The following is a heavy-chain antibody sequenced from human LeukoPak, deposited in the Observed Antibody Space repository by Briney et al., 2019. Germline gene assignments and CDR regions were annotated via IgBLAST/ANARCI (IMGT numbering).Heavy chain of an antibody. CDR1: GFTFSNYA. CDR3: AKVMVRGVIMYAFDI. V-gene: IGHV3-23*01. D-gene: IGHD3-10*01. Sequence: GGSLRLSCAASGFTFSNYAMSWVRQAPGKGLEWVSAISGSGGSTYYADSVKGRFTISRDNSKNTLYLQMNSLRAEDTAVYYCAKVMVRGVIMYAFDIWGQGTMVTVSS. J-gene: IGHJ3*02. CDR2: ISGSGGST.